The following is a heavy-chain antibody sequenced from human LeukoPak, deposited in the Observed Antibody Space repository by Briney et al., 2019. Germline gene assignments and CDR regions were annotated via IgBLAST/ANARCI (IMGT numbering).Heavy chain of an antibody. V-gene: IGHV3-21*01. Sequence: GGSLRLSCAASGFTFSSYSMNWVRQAPGKGLEWVSCISGSSSYIYSADSVKGRFTISRHNAKNSLYLQMNSLRAEDTAVYYCARDGYSWAFDIWGQGTMVTVSS. CDR3: ARDGYSWAFDI. CDR2: ISGSSSYI. J-gene: IGHJ3*02. D-gene: IGHD5-18*01. CDR1: GFTFSSYS.